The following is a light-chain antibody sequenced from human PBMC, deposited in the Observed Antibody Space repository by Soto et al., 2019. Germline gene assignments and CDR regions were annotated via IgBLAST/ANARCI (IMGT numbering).Light chain of an antibody. J-gene: IGLJ2*01. CDR1: SSDIGAYNY. CDR3: ASYTTSSTLI. CDR2: DVS. Sequence: QSALTQPASVSGSPGQSITISCTGTSSDIGAYNYVSWYQQHHPGKVPKPVIYDVSHRPSGISSRFSGSKSGNAASLNISGVQAEDEADYYCASYTTSSTLIFGGGTKLTVL. V-gene: IGLV2-14*01.